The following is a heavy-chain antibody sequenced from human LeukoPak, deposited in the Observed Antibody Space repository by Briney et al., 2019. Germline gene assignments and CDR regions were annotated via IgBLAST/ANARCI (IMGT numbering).Heavy chain of an antibody. V-gene: IGHV4-4*07. D-gene: IGHD5-18*01. Sequence: PSETLSLTCTVSGGSISSYYWSWIRQPVGKGLEWIGHIYSSGSSNYNPSLKSRVTISVDTSKNQFSLKLSSVTAADTAVYYCARGGADTNYYYYYMDVWGKGTTVTVSS. CDR1: GGSISSYY. J-gene: IGHJ6*03. CDR2: IYSSGSS. CDR3: ARGGADTNYYYYYMDV.